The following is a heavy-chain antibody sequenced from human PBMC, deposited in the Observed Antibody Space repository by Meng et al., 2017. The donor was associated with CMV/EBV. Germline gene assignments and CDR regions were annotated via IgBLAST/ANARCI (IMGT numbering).Heavy chain of an antibody. V-gene: IGHV4-34*01. CDR2: INHSGST. CDR1: GGSFSGYY. Sequence: QVQVQRRGAVLLKPSATLSLACAVYGGSFSGYYWHWIRQPPGKGLEWIGEINHSGSTNYNPSLKSRVTISVDTSKNQFSLKLSSVTAADTAVYYCASSLTYPDYWGQGTLVTVSS. J-gene: IGHJ4*02. D-gene: IGHD2-15*01. CDR3: ASSLTYPDY.